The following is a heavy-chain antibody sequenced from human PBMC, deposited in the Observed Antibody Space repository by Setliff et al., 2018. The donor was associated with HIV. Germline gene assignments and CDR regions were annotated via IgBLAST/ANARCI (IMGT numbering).Heavy chain of an antibody. J-gene: IGHJ6*03. CDR3: GRDSEAVAVKYYYMDV. Sequence: GGSLRLSCTASGFTFSDYWMHWVRRGPGRGLEWVSRIGRDGTVANYADSVKGRFTISRDNARNTLFLQMNSLGVEDTALYYCGRDSEAVAVKYYYMDVWGRGTTVTVS. CDR2: IGRDGTVA. D-gene: IGHD6-19*01. V-gene: IGHV3-74*01. CDR1: GFTFSDYW.